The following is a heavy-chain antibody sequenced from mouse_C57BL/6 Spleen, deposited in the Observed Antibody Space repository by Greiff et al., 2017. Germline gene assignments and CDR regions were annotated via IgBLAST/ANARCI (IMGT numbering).Heavy chain of an antibody. CDR2: INPNNGGT. CDR3: ARGTAQATWRYYAMDY. CDR1: GYTFTDYN. J-gene: IGHJ4*01. D-gene: IGHD3-2*02. V-gene: IGHV1-18*01. Sequence: VQLQQSGPELVKPGASVKIPCKASGYTFTDYNMDWVKQSHGKSLEWIGDINPNNGGTIYNQKFKGKATLTVDKSSSTAYMELRSLTSEDTAVYYCARGTAQATWRYYAMDYWGQGTSVTVSS.